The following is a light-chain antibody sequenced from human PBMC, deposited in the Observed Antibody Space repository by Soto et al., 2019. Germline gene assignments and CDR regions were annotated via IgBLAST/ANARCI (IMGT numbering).Light chain of an antibody. J-gene: IGLJ1*01. CDR3: GTWDSSLSAGV. Sequence: QSVLTQSPSVSAAPGQKVTISCSGSDSNIGRYFVSWYQQFPGTAPKLLIYDNDKRPSGIPDRFSGSKSGASATLGITGLQTGDEADYYCGTWDSSLSAGVFGSGTKLTVL. CDR2: DND. CDR1: DSNIGRYF. V-gene: IGLV1-51*01.